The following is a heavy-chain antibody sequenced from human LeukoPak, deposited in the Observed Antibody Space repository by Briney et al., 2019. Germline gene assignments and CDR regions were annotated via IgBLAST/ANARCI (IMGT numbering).Heavy chain of an antibody. CDR3: AREVSSGWLFFDY. J-gene: IGHJ4*02. CDR1: GYTFTSYA. CDR2: INTNTGDP. V-gene: IGHV7-4-1*01. D-gene: IGHD6-19*01. Sequence: ASVKVSCKASGYTFTSYAMNWVRQAPGQGLEWMGWINTNTGDPTYAQGFTGRFVFSLDTSVSTAYLQICSLKAEDTAVYYCAREVSSGWLFFDYWGQGTLVTVSS.